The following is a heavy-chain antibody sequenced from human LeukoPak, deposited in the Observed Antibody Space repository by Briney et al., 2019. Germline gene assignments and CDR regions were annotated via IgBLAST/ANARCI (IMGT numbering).Heavy chain of an antibody. V-gene: IGHV3-23*01. CDR2: VSGSGSST. CDR3: AKGGGYDFWSGGFDY. J-gene: IGHJ4*02. CDR1: GFNFSSYA. D-gene: IGHD3-3*01. Sequence: GGSLRLSCAASGFNFSSYAMTWVRQAPGKGLEWVSAVSGSGSSTYYADSVKGRFTISRDNSKNTLYLQMNNLRAEDTAVYYCAKGGGYDFWSGGFDYWGQGTLGTVSS.